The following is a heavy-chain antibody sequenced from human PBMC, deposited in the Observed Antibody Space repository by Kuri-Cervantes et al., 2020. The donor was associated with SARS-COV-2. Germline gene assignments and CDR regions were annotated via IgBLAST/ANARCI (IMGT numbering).Heavy chain of an antibody. CDR2: ISWNSGSI. CDR3: ARDGSSAPDAFDI. J-gene: IGHJ3*02. V-gene: IGHV3-9*01. D-gene: IGHD6-6*01. CDR1: GFAFDDYA. Sequence: GGSLRLSCAASGFAFDDYAMHWVRQAPGKGLEWVSGISWNSGSIGYADSVKGRFTISRDNAKNSLYLQMNSLRSEDTAVYYCARDGSSAPDAFDIWGQGTMVTVSS.